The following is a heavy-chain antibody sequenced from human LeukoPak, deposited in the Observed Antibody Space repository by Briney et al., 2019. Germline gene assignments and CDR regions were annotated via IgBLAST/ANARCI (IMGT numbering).Heavy chain of an antibody. D-gene: IGHD5-12*01. CDR3: ARQPTGGGYEPYYFDY. J-gene: IGHJ4*02. Sequence: PSETLSLTCAVSGYSISSGYYWGWIRQPPGEGLEWIGSIYHSGITYYNPSLKSRVTISVDTSKNQFSLKLSSVTAADTAVYYCARQPTGGGYEPYYFDYWGQGTLVTVSS. V-gene: IGHV4-38-2*01. CDR1: GYSISSGYY. CDR2: IYHSGIT.